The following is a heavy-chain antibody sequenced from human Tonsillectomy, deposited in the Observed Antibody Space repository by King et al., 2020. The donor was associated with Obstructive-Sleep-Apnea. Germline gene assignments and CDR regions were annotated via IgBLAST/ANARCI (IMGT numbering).Heavy chain of an antibody. J-gene: IGHJ6*02. CDR3: ARDLYSSYGMDV. V-gene: IGHV4-59*01. D-gene: IGHD5-18*01. Sequence: VQLQESGPGLVKPSETLYLTCTVSGGSISSYYWSWIRQPPGKGLEWIGYIYYSGSTNYNPSLKSRVTISVDTSKNQFSLKLSSVTAADTAVYYCARDLYSSYGMDVWGQGTTVTVSS. CDR1: GGSISSYY. CDR2: IYYSGST.